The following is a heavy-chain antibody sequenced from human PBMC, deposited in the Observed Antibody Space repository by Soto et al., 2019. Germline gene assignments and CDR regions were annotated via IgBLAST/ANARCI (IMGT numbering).Heavy chain of an antibody. CDR3: ARGPGIAVADYFDY. CDR2: IIPIFGTA. J-gene: IGHJ4*02. V-gene: IGHV1-69*06. D-gene: IGHD6-19*01. CDR1: GGTFSSYA. Sequence: QVQLGQSGAEVKKPGSSVKVSCKASGGTFSSYAISWVRQAPGQGLEWMGGIIPIFGTANYAQKFHGRVTITAHKSKSTDYSDLSSLRSEDTAVYYCARGPGIAVADYFDYRGQGTLVTVSS.